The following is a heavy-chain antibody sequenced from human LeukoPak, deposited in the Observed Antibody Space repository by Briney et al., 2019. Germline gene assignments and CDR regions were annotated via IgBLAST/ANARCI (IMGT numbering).Heavy chain of an antibody. V-gene: IGHV4-34*01. CDR3: ARATRIQLWYYGRGVSSGNWFDP. CDR2: INHNGST. CDR1: GGSFSGYY. Sequence: SETLSLTCAVYGGSFSGYYWSWIRQPPGKGLEWIGEINHNGSTNYNPSLKSRVAISVDTSKNQFSLKLSSVTAADTAVYYCARATRIQLWYYGRGVSSGNWFDPWGQGTLVTVSS. J-gene: IGHJ5*02. D-gene: IGHD5-18*01.